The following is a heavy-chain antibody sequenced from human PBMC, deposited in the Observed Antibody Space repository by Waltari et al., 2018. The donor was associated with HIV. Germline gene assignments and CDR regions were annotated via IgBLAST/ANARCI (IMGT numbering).Heavy chain of an antibody. J-gene: IGHJ6*02. V-gene: IGHV3-21*01. CDR2: ISSSSSYI. Sequence: EVQLVESGGGLVKPGGSLRISCAASGFTLSSYSMNWVRKAPGKGLEWVSSISSSSSYIYYADSVKGRFTISRDNAKNSLYLQMNSLSAEDTAVYYCARVNHYYGMDVWGQGTTVTVSS. CDR1: GFTLSSYS. CDR3: ARVNHYYGMDV.